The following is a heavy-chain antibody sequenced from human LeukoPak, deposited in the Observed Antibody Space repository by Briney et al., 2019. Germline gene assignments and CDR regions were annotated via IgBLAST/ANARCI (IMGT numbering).Heavy chain of an antibody. CDR3: ARAIRGSAVDTGDR. J-gene: IGHJ4*02. CDR1: GFTFSSYW. Sequence: GGSLRLSCAASGFTFSSYWMRWVRQAPGKGLEGVAKIKNDGSEEYYVDSVKGRFTISRDNAKNSLFLQMNSLTVEDTAIYYCARAIRGSAVDTGDRWGQGTLVTVSS. CDR2: IKNDGSEE. V-gene: IGHV3-7*01. D-gene: IGHD3-10*01.